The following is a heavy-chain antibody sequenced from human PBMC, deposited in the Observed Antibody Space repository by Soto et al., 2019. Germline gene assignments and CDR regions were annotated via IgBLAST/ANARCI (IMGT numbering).Heavy chain of an antibody. Sequence: QVQLVQSGAEVKKPGSSVKVSCKASGGTFSSYAISWVRQAPGQGLEWMGGIIPIFGTANYAQKFQGRVTITADESTSTAYMELSSLRSEDTAVYYCARDVVSTSCYDSCRLGWFDPWGQGTLVTVSS. V-gene: IGHV1-69*12. D-gene: IGHD2-2*01. CDR1: GGTFSSYA. J-gene: IGHJ5*02. CDR2: IIPIFGTA. CDR3: ARDVVSTSCYDSCRLGWFDP.